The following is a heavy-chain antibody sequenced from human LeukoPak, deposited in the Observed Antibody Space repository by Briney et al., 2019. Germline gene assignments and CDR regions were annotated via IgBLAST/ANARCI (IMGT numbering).Heavy chain of an antibody. CDR3: ATGLDYFDY. CDR1: GFTFNTYW. CDR2: ISGSGGST. J-gene: IGHJ4*02. V-gene: IGHV3-23*01. Sequence: GGSLRLSCAASGFTFNTYWMSWVRQAPGKGLEWVSAISGSGGSTYYADSVKGRFTISRDNSKNTLYLQMNSLRAEDTAVYYCATGLDYFDYWGQGTLVTVSS.